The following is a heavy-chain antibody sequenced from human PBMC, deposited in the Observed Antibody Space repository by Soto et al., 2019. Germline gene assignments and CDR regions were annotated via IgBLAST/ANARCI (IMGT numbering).Heavy chain of an antibody. Sequence: SETLSLTCAVYGGSFSGYRWTWIRQHPGKGLEWIGEINHSGSTNYNPSLKSRVTISVDTSKNQFSLKPSSVTAADTAVYYCARSVDPWGQGTLVTVPQ. V-gene: IGHV4-34*09. J-gene: IGHJ5*02. CDR1: GGSFSGYR. CDR3: ARSVDP. CDR2: INHSGST.